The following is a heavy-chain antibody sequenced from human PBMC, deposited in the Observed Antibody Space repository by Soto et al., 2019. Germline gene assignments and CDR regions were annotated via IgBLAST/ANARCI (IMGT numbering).Heavy chain of an antibody. CDR1: GFTFSSYG. V-gene: IGHV3-33*01. CDR2: IWYDGSNK. J-gene: IGHJ3*02. D-gene: IGHD3-22*01. CDR3: ARDRDSSGSDAFDI. Sequence: SLRLSCAASGFTFSSYGMHWVRQAPGKGLEWVAVIWYDGSNKYYADSVKGRFTISRDNSKNTLYLQMNSLRAEDTAVYYCARDRDSSGSDAFDIWGQGTMVTVSS.